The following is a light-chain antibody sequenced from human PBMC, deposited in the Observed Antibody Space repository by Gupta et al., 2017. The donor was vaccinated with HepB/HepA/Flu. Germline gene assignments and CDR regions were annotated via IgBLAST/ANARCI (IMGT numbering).Light chain of an antibody. J-gene: IGLJ1*01. CDR3: YSYRSSYIYV. Sequence: QSALTQPASVSGSPGQSITISCTGTSSDVGTYNGVSWYQQDPGKAPKLMIYDVNKRPPGVSNRFSGSKAGNTASLTISGREAEDETDYYCYSYRSSYIYVFGTGTKVTVL. CDR1: SSDVGTYNG. V-gene: IGLV2-23*02. CDR2: DVN.